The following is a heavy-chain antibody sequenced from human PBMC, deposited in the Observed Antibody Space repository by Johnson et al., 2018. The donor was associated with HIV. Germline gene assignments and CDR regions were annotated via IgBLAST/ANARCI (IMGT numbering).Heavy chain of an antibody. CDR3: ARGRYTTAEWDDAFDI. V-gene: IGHV3-66*01. D-gene: IGHD1-26*01. CDR2: IYSGGST. CDR1: GFTFSSYP. J-gene: IGHJ3*02. Sequence: VQLVESGVGLVQPGGSLRLSCAASGFTFSSYPMHWVRQAPGKGLEWVSVIYSGGSTYYADSVKGRFTISRDNSKNTLYLQMNSLRAEDTAVYYCARGRYTTAEWDDAFDIWGQGTMVTVSS.